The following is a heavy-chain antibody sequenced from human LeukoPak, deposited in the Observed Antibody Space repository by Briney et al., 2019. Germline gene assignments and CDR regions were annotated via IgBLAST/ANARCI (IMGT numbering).Heavy chain of an antibody. Sequence: ASVKVSCKAPGYTFTGYYMHWVRQAPGQGLEWMGWINPNSGGTNYAQKFQGWVTMTRDTSISTAYMELSRLRSDDTAVYYCARGPVHYYYYYMDVWGKGTTVTVSS. CDR3: ARGPVHYYYYYMDV. CDR2: INPNSGGT. CDR1: GYTFTGYY. V-gene: IGHV1-2*04. J-gene: IGHJ6*03.